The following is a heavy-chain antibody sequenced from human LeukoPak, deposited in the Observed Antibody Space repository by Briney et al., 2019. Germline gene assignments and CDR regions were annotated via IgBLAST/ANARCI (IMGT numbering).Heavy chain of an antibody. Sequence: PSETLSLTCAVYGGSFSGYYWSWIRQPPGKGLEWIGEINHSGSTNYNPSLKSRVTISVDTSKNQFSLKLSSVTAADTAVYYCGRVGEVSSSSFFVYSGQGALVTVSP. CDR2: INHSGST. J-gene: IGHJ4*02. CDR3: GRVGEVSSSSFFVY. V-gene: IGHV4-34*01. D-gene: IGHD6-6*01. CDR1: GGSFSGYY.